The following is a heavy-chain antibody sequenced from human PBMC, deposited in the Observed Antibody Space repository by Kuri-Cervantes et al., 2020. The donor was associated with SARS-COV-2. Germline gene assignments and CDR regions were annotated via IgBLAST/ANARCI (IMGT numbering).Heavy chain of an antibody. Sequence: ASVKVSCKASGYTFTVYDMHWVRQAPGQGLEWMGWIDPNSGDTKYAQKFHGRVTMTRDTSISTAYMELSRLRSEDTAVYYCARDRGPNNWTLRWFDPWGQGTLVTVSS. CDR1: GYTFTVYD. CDR3: ARDRGPNNWTLRWFDP. J-gene: IGHJ5*02. V-gene: IGHV1-2*02. CDR2: IDPNSGDT. D-gene: IGHD1-20*01.